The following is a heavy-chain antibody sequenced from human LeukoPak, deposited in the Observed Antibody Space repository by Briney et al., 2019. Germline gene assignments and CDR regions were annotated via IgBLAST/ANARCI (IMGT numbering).Heavy chain of an antibody. CDR2: ISWNSGSI. J-gene: IGHJ4*02. CDR1: GFTFDDYA. CDR3: AKDLLPFGATDYIDY. V-gene: IGHV3-9*01. D-gene: IGHD3-16*01. Sequence: GGSLRLSCAVSGFTFDDYAMHWVRHAPVKGLEWVSGISWNSGSIGYADSVKGRFTISRDNAKNSLYLQMNSLRAEDTALYYCAKDLLPFGATDYIDYWGQGILVTVSS.